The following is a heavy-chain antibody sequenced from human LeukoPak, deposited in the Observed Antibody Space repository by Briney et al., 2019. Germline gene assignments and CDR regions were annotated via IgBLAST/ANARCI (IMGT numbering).Heavy chain of an antibody. CDR1: GFTFSSYA. CDR3: AKRSGYDFWSGFDP. D-gene: IGHD3-3*01. CDR2: ISGSGGST. Sequence: GGSLRLSCAASGFTFSSYAMSWVRQAPGKGLEWVSGISGSGGSTSYADSVKGRFTVSRDNSKNTLYLQMSSLRTEDTALYYCAKRSGYDFWSGFDPWGQGTLVIVSS. V-gene: IGHV3-23*01. J-gene: IGHJ5*02.